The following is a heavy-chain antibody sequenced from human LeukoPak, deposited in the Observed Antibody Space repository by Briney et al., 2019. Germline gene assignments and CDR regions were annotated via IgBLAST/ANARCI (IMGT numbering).Heavy chain of an antibody. D-gene: IGHD5-12*01. J-gene: IGHJ5*02. CDR2: IYYSGST. CDR1: GGSISSHY. V-gene: IGHV4-59*11. Sequence: SETLSLTCTVSGGSISSHYLSWIRQPPGKGLEWIGYIYYSGSTNYNPSLKSRVTISVDTSKNQFSLKLSSVTAADTAVYYCARGSWSGYHMGWFDPWGQGTLDTVSS. CDR3: ARGSWSGYHMGWFDP.